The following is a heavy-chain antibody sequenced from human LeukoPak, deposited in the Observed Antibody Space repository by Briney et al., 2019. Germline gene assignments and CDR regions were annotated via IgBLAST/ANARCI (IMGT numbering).Heavy chain of an antibody. Sequence: SETLSLTCAVYGGSFSGYYWSWIRQPPGKGLEWIGEINHSGSTNYNPSLKSRVTISVDTSKNQFSLKLSSVTAADTAVYCCARVRGGRYYYDSSGYLSFDYWGQGALVTVSS. CDR3: ARVRGGRYYYDSSGYLSFDY. CDR2: INHSGST. V-gene: IGHV4-34*01. J-gene: IGHJ4*02. D-gene: IGHD3-22*01. CDR1: GGSFSGYY.